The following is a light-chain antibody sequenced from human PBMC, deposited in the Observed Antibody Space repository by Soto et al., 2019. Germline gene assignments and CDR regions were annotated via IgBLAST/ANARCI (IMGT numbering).Light chain of an antibody. CDR2: AAS. V-gene: IGKV1-5*01. CDR3: QQYNTYWT. Sequence: DIQMTQSPSTLSASVGDRVTITCRASQSISSRLAWYQQKPGKAPKVLIYAASSLESGVPSRFSGSGSGTEFTLTITSLQPDDFATYYCQQYNTYWTLGQGTKVDIK. J-gene: IGKJ1*01. CDR1: QSISSR.